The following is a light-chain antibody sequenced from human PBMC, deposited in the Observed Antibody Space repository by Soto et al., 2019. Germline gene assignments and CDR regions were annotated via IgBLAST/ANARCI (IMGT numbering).Light chain of an antibody. CDR3: QQYYSTPPYT. CDR2: WAS. V-gene: IGKV4-1*01. CDR1: QSVLYSSNNKNH. J-gene: IGKJ2*01. Sequence: DIVMTQSPDSLAVSLGERATINCKSSQSVLYSSNNKNHLAWYQQKPGQPPKLLIYWASTRESGVPDRFSGSGSGTDFTLTISSLQAEDEAVYYCQQYYSTPPYTFGQGTKLEIK.